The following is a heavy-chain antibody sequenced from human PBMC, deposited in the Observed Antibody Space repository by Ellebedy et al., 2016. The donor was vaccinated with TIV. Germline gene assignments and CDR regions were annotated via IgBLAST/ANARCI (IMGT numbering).Heavy chain of an antibody. CDR1: GFSFSTYA. D-gene: IGHD3-22*01. CDR3: ARDRPLFYSYDDIGYTYDHWDV. CDR2: ISYDGSSQ. V-gene: IGHV3-30-3*01. J-gene: IGHJ3*01. Sequence: PGGSLRLSCAASGFSFSTYAIHWVRQAPGKGLEWVAVISYDGSSQYYSDSVTGRFTISRDNSKNTLYLQMNSLRSEDTAVYYCARDRPLFYSYDDIGYTYDHWDVWGQGTMVTVSS.